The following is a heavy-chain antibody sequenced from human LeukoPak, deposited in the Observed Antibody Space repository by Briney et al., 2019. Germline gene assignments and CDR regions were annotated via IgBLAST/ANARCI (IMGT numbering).Heavy chain of an antibody. D-gene: IGHD3-22*01. CDR3: ARAPAPYYYDSSGDLGDAFDI. J-gene: IGHJ3*02. CDR1: GFTFSSYA. CDR2: ISYDGSNK. Sequence: PGGSLRLSCAASGFTFSSYAMHWVRQAPGKGLEWVAVISYDGSNKYYADSVKGRFTISRDNSKNTLYLQMNSLRAEDTAVYYCARAPAPYYYDSSGDLGDAFDIWGQGTMVTVSS. V-gene: IGHV3-30*04.